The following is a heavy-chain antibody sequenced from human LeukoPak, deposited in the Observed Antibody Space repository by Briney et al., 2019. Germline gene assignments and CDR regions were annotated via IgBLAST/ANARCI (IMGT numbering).Heavy chain of an antibody. CDR3: ATPLDYYDRSGYHQGGD. CDR2: IKEDGSKK. V-gene: IGHV3-7*03. CDR1: GFTFSSYG. D-gene: IGHD3-22*01. Sequence: PGGSLRLSCAASGFTFSSYGVHWFRQAPEKGLEWVANIKEDGSKKNYVDSVKGRFTISRDNAKNSLYLQMNSLRAEDTAVYYCATPLDYYDRSGYHQGGDRVQGTLVTVSS. J-gene: IGHJ4*02.